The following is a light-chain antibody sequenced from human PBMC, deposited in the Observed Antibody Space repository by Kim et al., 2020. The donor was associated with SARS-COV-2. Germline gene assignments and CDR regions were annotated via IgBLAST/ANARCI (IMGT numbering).Light chain of an antibody. CDR2: GAS. V-gene: IGKV3-20*01. CDR3: QQYGSSSLT. CDR1: QSVSSSY. J-gene: IGKJ4*01. Sequence: SPGERATLSCRASQSVSSSYLAWYQQKPGQAPRLLIYGASSRATGIPDRFSGSGSGTDFTLTISRLEPEDFAVYYCQQYGSSSLTFGGGTKVDI.